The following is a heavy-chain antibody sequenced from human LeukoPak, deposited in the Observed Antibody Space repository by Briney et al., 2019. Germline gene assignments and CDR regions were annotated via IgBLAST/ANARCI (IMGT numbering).Heavy chain of an antibody. D-gene: IGHD1-26*01. CDR3: AKDPGGVGPAFAY. CDR1: GFTFSSNA. V-gene: IGHV3-23*01. CDR2: ISLSGGNT. J-gene: IGHJ4*02. Sequence: PGGSLRLSCAASGFTFSSNAMSWVRQAPGKRLEWVSGISLSGGNTYYADSVKGRFTISRDNSKNTLYLQMNSLRADDTALYYCAKDPGGVGPAFAYWGQGTLVTVSS.